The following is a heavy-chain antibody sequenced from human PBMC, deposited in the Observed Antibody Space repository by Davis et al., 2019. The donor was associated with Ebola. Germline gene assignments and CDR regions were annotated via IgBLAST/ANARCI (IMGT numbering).Heavy chain of an antibody. CDR1: GFTFSSYA. CDR3: AKGKDPPRGDHCSSGRCPYDY. D-gene: IGHD2-15*01. Sequence: PGGSLRLSCAASGFTFSSYAMSWVRQAPGKGLEWVSGISGYADTTYYADSVKGRFTISRDNSKNTLYLQMFSLRAEDTGVYFCAKGKDPPRGDHCSSGRCPYDYWGQGALVTVSS. J-gene: IGHJ4*02. CDR2: ISGYADTT. V-gene: IGHV3-23*01.